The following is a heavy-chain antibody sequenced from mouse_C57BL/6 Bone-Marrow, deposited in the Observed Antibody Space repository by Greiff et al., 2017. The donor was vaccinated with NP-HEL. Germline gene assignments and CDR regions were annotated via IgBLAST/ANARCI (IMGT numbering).Heavy chain of an antibody. V-gene: IGHV5-17*01. CDR2: ISSGSSTI. J-gene: IGHJ4*01. Sequence: EVKLVESGGGLVKPGGSLKLSCAASGFTFSDYGMHWVRQAPEKGLEWVAYISSGSSTIYYADTVKGRFTISRDNAKNTLFLQMTSLMSDDTAMYYCARIRFPMDYWGQGTSVTVSS. CDR1: GFTFSDYG. CDR3: ARIRFPMDY.